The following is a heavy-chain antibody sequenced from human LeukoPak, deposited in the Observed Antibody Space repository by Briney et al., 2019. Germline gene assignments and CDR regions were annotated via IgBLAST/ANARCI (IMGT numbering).Heavy chain of an antibody. V-gene: IGHV7-4-1*02. Sequence: GASVKVSCKASGYTFTSYAMNWVRQAPGQGLEWMGWINTNTGNPTYAQGFTGRFVFSLDTSVSTAYLQISSLKAEDTAVYYCARDEAAAGTNNWFDPWGQGTLVTVSS. D-gene: IGHD6-13*01. J-gene: IGHJ5*02. CDR2: INTNTGNP. CDR3: ARDEAAAGTNNWFDP. CDR1: GYTFTSYA.